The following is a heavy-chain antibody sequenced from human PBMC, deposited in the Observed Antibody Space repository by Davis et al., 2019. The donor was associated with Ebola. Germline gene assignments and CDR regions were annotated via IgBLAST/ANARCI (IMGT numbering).Heavy chain of an antibody. CDR3: ARDRDYYYDSSGYRYFDY. Sequence: PSETLSLTCTVSGGSISSYYWSWIRQPPGKGLEWIGYIYYSGSTNYNPSLKSRVTISVDTSKNQFSLKLSSVTAADTAVYYCARDRDYYYDSSGYRYFDYWGQGTLVTVSS. CDR1: GGSISSYY. J-gene: IGHJ4*02. V-gene: IGHV4-59*01. CDR2: IYYSGST. D-gene: IGHD3-22*01.